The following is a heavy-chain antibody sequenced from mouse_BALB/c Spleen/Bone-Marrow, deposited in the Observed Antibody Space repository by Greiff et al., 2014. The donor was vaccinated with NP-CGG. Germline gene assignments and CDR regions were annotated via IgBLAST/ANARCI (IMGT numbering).Heavy chain of an antibody. CDR3: ARLGYYGSFAY. CDR1: GFDFSRYW. V-gene: IGHV4-1*02. J-gene: IGHJ3*01. CDR2: INPDSNTI. D-gene: IGHD1-2*01. Sequence: EVKLVESGGGLVQPGGSLKLSCAASGFDFSRYWMSWVRQAPGKGLEWIGEINPDSNTINYTPSLKDKFIISRDNAKNTLYLQMSKVRSEDTALYYGARLGYYGSFAYWGQGTLVTVSA.